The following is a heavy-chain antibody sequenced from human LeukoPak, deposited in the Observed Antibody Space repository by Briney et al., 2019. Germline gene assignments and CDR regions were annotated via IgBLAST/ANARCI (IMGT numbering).Heavy chain of an antibody. J-gene: IGHJ4*02. CDR1: GFTFNSYS. Sequence: GGSLRLSCTASGFTFNSYSTNWVRQAPGKGLEWVSYISGRSTATYHADSVKGRFTISRDNAKNTLYLQMNSLRAEDTAVYYCAKVTTVKGYWGQGTLVTVSS. V-gene: IGHV3-48*01. CDR3: AKVTTVKGY. CDR2: ISGRSTAT. D-gene: IGHD4-11*01.